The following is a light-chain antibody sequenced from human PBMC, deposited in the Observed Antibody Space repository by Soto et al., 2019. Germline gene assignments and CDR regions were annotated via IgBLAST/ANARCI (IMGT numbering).Light chain of an antibody. CDR3: QQYSKSPLT. V-gene: IGKV3-20*01. CDR2: GAS. CDR1: QSVSSNY. J-gene: IGKJ1*01. Sequence: EIVLTHSPDTLSLSPGERATLSYRASQSVSSNYLAWYQQKPGQAPRLVIYGASSRATAIPDRFSGSGSGTDFTLTISSLESEDFAVYYCQQYSKSPLTFGQGTKVEIK.